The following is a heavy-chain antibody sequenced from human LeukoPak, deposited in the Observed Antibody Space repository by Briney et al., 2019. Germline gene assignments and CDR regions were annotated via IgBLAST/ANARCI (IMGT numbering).Heavy chain of an antibody. CDR1: GYTFTTSW. J-gene: IGHJ6*02. CDR2: IYAGNSDT. D-gene: IGHD3-3*01. V-gene: IGHV5-51*01. Sequence: GESLKISCQGFGYTFTTSWIGWVRQLPGKGLEWMAIIYAGNSDTKYSPSFQGQVSISTDRSISTAYLQWSSLQASDTAMYYCARWGLPIFGATDYYYYGMDVWGQGTTVTVSS. CDR3: ARWGLPIFGATDYYYYGMDV.